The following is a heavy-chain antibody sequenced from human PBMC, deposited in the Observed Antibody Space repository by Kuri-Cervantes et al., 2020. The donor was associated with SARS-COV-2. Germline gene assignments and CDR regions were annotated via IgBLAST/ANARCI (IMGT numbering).Heavy chain of an antibody. J-gene: IGHJ6*03. V-gene: IGHV3-30-3*01. Sequence: GGSLRLSCAAPGFTFSSYAMHWVRQAPGKGLEWVAVISYDGSNKYYADSVKGRFTISRDNSKNTLYLQMNSLRAEDTAVYYCARDHFYYDFWSGYSPNPSRHYYYYMDVWGKGTTVTVSS. CDR2: ISYDGSNK. CDR1: GFTFSSYA. CDR3: ARDHFYYDFWSGYSPNPSRHYYYYMDV. D-gene: IGHD3-3*01.